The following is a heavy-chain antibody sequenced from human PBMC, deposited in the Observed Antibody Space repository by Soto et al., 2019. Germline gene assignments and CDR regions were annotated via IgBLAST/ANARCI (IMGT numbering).Heavy chain of an antibody. D-gene: IGHD5-12*01. J-gene: IGHJ5*02. CDR3: AKDGGKDGYFGNWFDP. V-gene: IGHV1-3*04. CDR2: INTVNGNT. Sequence: ASVKVSCKASRYSFHTYAIHWVRQAPGQRLQWLGWINTVNGNTHYSQKFQGRVTITTDESTTTAYMELSSLRSDDTAVYYCAKDGGKDGYFGNWFDPWGQGTLVTVSS. CDR1: RYSFHTYA.